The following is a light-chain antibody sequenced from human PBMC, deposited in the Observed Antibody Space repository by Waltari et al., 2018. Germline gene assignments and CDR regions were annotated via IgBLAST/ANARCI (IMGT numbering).Light chain of an antibody. J-gene: IGKJ4*01. V-gene: IGKV1-39*01. CDR2: ATS. CDR1: EDLNKN. CDR3: QQSYRAPLT. Sequence: DIQMTQPSSSLSASVGDRVTITCRASEDLNKNLNWYQQKPGKAPRLLISATSTLRSGVASRFSGSSSGSDFSLTISSLQAEDFAIYYCQQSYRAPLTFGGGTKVEI.